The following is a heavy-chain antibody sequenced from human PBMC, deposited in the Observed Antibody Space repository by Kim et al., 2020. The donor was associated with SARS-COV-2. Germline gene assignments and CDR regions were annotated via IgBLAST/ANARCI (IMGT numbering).Heavy chain of an antibody. V-gene: IGHV5-51*01. Sequence: FQGQVTISADKSISTAYLQWSSLKASDTAMYYCARHASSSPTGYDAFDIWGQGTMVTVSS. J-gene: IGHJ3*02. D-gene: IGHD6-6*01. CDR3: ARHASSSPTGYDAFDI.